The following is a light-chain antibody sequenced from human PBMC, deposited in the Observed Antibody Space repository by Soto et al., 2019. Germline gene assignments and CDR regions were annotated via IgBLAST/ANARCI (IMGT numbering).Light chain of an antibody. J-gene: IGKJ1*01. CDR3: QQYAYSPRT. CDR1: QSVSSN. Sequence: IVLTQSPGTLSLSPWERATLSCRASQSVSSNLAWYQQKPGQTPRLLIFGAYTRASGIPGRFSGSASETDFTLTISRLEPEDFAVYYCQQYAYSPRTFGQGTKVDI. V-gene: IGKV3-20*01. CDR2: GAY.